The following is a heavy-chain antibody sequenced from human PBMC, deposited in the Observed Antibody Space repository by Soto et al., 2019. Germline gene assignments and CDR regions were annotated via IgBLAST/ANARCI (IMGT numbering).Heavy chain of an antibody. D-gene: IGHD1-26*01. CDR1: GFSFSSYW. J-gene: IGHJ2*01. Sequence: EVQLVESGGGLVQPGGSLRLSCAASGFSFSSYWMHWVSQAPGKGLVWVSRIKTDESIITYADPVKGRFTISRDNAKNTLYLQLNTLSAEDTSVYYCASVGQGGWYFDLWGRGTLVTVSS. V-gene: IGHV3-74*01. CDR2: IKTDESII. CDR3: ASVGQGGWYFDL.